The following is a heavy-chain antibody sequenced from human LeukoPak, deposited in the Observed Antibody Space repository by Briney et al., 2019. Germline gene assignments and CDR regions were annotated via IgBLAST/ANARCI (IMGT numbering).Heavy chain of an antibody. V-gene: IGHV3-7*01. D-gene: IGHD3-10*01. CDR2: IKQDGSEK. CDR3: ASRNKPNYYGSGSYYFDY. J-gene: IGHJ4*02. Sequence: GGSLRLSCAASGFTFSSYWMSWVRQAPGKGLEWVANIKQDGSEKYYVDSVKGRFTISRDNAKNSLYLQMNSLRAEDTAVYYCASRNKPNYYGSGSYYFDYWGQGTLVTVSS. CDR1: GFTFSSYW.